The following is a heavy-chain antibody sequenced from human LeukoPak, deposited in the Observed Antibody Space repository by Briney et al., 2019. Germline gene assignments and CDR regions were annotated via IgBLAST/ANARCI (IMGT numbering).Heavy chain of an antibody. D-gene: IGHD2-15*01. CDR3: AKAKDCSGGSCPFDY. V-gene: IGHV3-30-3*01. CDR1: GFTFSSYA. J-gene: IGHJ4*02. CDR2: ISYDGSNK. Sequence: GRSLRLSCAASGFTFSSYAMHWVRQAPGKGLEWVAVISYDGSNKYYADSVKGRFTISRDNSKNTLYLQMNSLRAEDTAVYYCAKAKDCSGGSCPFDYWGQGTLVTVSS.